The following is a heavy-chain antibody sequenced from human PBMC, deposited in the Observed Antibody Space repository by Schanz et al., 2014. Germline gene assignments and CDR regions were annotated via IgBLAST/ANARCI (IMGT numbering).Heavy chain of an antibody. V-gene: IGHV3-7*01. J-gene: IGHJ4*02. D-gene: IGHD4-17*01. CDR2: IKQDGSAK. CDR3: ARVLGGDEGLDQ. CDR1: GFTFSRYW. Sequence: EVQLVESGGGLVQPGGSLRLCCVASGFTFSRYWMTWVRQAPGKGLERVANIKQDGSAKNYVDSVKGRFTISRDNPKNSLCLQMNSLRAEDTALYYCARVLGGDEGLDQWGQGTLVTVSS.